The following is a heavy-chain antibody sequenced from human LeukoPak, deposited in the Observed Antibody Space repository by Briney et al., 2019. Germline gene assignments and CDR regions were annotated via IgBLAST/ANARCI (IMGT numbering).Heavy chain of an antibody. CDR2: ISAYNGNT. CDR1: GGTFSSYA. Sequence: ASVKVSCKASGGTFSSYAISWVRQAPGQGLEWMGWISAYNGNTNYAQKLQGRVTMTTDTSTSTAYMELRSLRSDDTAVYYCARIPSIFGVVILYYFDYWGQGTLVTVSS. J-gene: IGHJ4*02. D-gene: IGHD3-3*01. V-gene: IGHV1-18*01. CDR3: ARIPSIFGVVILYYFDY.